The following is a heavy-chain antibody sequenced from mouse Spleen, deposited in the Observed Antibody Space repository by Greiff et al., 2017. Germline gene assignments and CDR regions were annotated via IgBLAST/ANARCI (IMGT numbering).Heavy chain of an antibody. CDR3: ARVMITTTMRYAMDY. CDR2: ISSGGGST. V-gene: IGHV5-12-1*01. CDR1: GFTFSSYY. J-gene: IGHJ4*01. Sequence: EVQRVESGGGLVKLGGSLKLSCAASGFTFSSYYMSWVRQTPEKRLEWVATISSGGGSTYYPDSVKGRFTISRDNAKNTLYLQMSSLNSEDTAVYYCARVMITTTMRYAMDYWGQGTSVTVSS. D-gene: IGHD2-4*01.